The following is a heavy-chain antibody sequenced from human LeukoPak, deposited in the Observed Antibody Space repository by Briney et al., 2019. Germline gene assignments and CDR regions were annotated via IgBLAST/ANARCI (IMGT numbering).Heavy chain of an antibody. V-gene: IGHV3-48*03. CDR1: GFTFSSYE. CDR2: ISSSGSTI. Sequence: GGSLRLSCAASGFTFSSYEMNWVRQAPGKGLEWVSYISSSGSTIYYADSVKGRFTISRDNSKNTLYLQMNSLRAEDTAVYYCARSGPQKGNDYWGQGTLVTVSS. D-gene: IGHD1-26*01. CDR3: ARSGPQKGNDY. J-gene: IGHJ4*02.